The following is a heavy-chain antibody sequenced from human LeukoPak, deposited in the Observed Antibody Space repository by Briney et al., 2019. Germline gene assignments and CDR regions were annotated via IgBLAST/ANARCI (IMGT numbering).Heavy chain of an antibody. Sequence: GGSLRLSCAASGFTFSSYGMHWVRQAPGKGLEWVAVISYDGSNKYYADSVKGRFTISRDNSKNTLYLQMNSLRAEDTAVYYCARDRIQLWLAFYFDYWGQGTLVTVSS. D-gene: IGHD5-18*01. CDR3: ARDRIQLWLAFYFDY. V-gene: IGHV3-30*03. CDR1: GFTFSSYG. J-gene: IGHJ4*02. CDR2: ISYDGSNK.